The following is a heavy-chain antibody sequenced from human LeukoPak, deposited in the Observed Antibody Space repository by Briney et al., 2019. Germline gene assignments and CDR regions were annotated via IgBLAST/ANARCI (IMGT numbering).Heavy chain of an antibody. CDR2: ISYDGSNK. CDR3: ARDGRYCSSTSCLYYYYGMDV. D-gene: IGHD2-2*01. J-gene: IGHJ6*04. V-gene: IGHV3-30*04. CDR1: GFTFSSYA. Sequence: PGGSLTLSCAASGFTFSSYAMHWVRHAPGKGLEWVAVISYDGSNKYYGDSVKGRFTISRDNSKNTLYLQMNSLRAEDTAVYYCARDGRYCSSTSCLYYYYGMDVWGKGTTVTVSS.